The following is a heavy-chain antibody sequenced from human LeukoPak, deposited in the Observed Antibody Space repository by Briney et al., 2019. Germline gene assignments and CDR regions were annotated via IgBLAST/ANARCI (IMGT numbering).Heavy chain of an antibody. CDR1: GGSINNYH. CDR3: ARGVSGNWFDP. J-gene: IGHJ5*02. D-gene: IGHD3-10*01. Sequence: SETLSLTCTASGGSINNYHWSWIRQPPGKGLEWFGSIYHSGSTYYNPSLKSRVTISVDTSKNQFSLKLSSVTAADTAVYYCARGVSGNWFDPWGQGTLVTVSS. V-gene: IGHV4-38-2*02. CDR2: IYHSGST.